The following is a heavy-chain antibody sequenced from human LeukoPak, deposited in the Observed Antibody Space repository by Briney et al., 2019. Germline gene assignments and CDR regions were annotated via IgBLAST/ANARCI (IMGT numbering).Heavy chain of an antibody. CDR1: GGTFSSYA. CDR3: ARDRNYYDGSGYYWD. J-gene: IGHJ4*02. D-gene: IGHD3-22*01. CDR2: IIPIFGTA. Sequence: SVKVSCQASGGTFSSYAISWVRQAPGQGLEWMGGIIPIFGTANYAQKFQGRVTITTDESTSTAYMELSSLRSEDTAVYYCARDRNYYDGSGYYWDWGPGTLVTASS. V-gene: IGHV1-69*05.